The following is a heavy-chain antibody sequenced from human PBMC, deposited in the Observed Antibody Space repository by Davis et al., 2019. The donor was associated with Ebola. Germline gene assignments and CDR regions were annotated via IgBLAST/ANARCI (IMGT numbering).Heavy chain of an antibody. Sequence: SVKVSCKASGGTFRNHAFSWVRQAPGQGLEWMGGIIPLFAQPNYAERFQNRATIIADESTSTAYMELNSLRYEDTAVYYCAGGRREGGYRLSSLYVMDVWDQGTTVTVSS. V-gene: IGHV1-69*13. J-gene: IGHJ6*02. CDR2: IIPLFAQP. D-gene: IGHD5-12*01. CDR1: GGTFRNHA. CDR3: AGGRREGGYRLSSLYVMDV.